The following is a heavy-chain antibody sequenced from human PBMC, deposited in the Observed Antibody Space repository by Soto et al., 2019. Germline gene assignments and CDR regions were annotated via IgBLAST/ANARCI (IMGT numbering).Heavy chain of an antibody. CDR1: GFTLSGYA. CDR3: AKGVDYPGEFDY. D-gene: IGHD4-17*01. J-gene: IGHJ4*02. CDR2: ISSNGVST. Sequence: GGSLRLSCAASGFTLSGYAMDWVLQAPGKGLEYVSGISSNGVSTYYANSVQGRFTISRDNSKNTVYLQMNSLRAEDTAVYYCAKGVDYPGEFDYWGEGTLVTVSS. V-gene: IGHV3-64*04.